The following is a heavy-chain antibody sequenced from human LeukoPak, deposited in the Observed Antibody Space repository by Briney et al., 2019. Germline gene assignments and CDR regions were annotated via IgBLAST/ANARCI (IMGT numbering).Heavy chain of an antibody. J-gene: IGHJ4*02. V-gene: IGHV1-2*02. CDR3: ARILWFGELLPDY. Sequence: SVKVSCKASGYTFTGYYMHWVRQAPGQGLEWMGWINPNSGGTNYAQKFQGRVTMTRDTSISTAYMELSRLRSDDTAVYYCARILWFGELLPDYWGQGTLVTVSS. CDR2: INPNSGGT. D-gene: IGHD3-10*01. CDR1: GYTFTGYY.